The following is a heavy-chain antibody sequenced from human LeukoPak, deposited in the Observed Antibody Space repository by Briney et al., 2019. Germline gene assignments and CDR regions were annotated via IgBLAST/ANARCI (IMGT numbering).Heavy chain of an antibody. D-gene: IGHD6-19*01. CDR3: ARGMAVAGERFDY. J-gene: IGHJ4*02. CDR2: ISSSSSSYI. V-gene: IGHV3-21*01. CDR1: GLTFSSYS. Sequence: GGSLRLSCAASGLTFSSYSMNWVRQAPGKGLEWVSSISSSSSSYIYYADSVKGRFTISRDNAKNSLYLQMNSLRAEDTAVYYCARGMAVAGERFDYWGQGTLVTVSS.